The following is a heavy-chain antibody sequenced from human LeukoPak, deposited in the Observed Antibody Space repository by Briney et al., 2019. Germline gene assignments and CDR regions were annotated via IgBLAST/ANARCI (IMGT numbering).Heavy chain of an antibody. CDR3: AKVNYYDSSGFYDY. CDR2: ISSSSSYI. CDR1: GFTFSTYT. Sequence: GGSLRLSCAASGFTFSTYTMNWVRQAPGKGLEWVSYISSSSSYIYYADSVKGRFTISRDNAKNSLYLQMNSLRAEDTAVYYCAKVNYYDSSGFYDYWGQGTLVTVSS. J-gene: IGHJ4*02. V-gene: IGHV3-21*01. D-gene: IGHD3-22*01.